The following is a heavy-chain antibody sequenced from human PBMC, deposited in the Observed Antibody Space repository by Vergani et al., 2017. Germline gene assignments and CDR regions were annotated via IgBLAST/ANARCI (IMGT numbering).Heavy chain of an antibody. Sequence: QVQLQESGPGLVKPSETLSLTCTVSGGSISSYYWSWIRQPPGKGLEWIGNVYYSGSTYYNPSLKSRVSISLDTSKNQFSLQLSSVTAADTAVYYCARSLGATSYYGMDFWGQGTMVTVSS. CDR2: VYYSGST. CDR3: ARSLGATSYYGMDF. CDR1: GGSISSYY. D-gene: IGHD1-26*01. J-gene: IGHJ6*02. V-gene: IGHV4-59*01.